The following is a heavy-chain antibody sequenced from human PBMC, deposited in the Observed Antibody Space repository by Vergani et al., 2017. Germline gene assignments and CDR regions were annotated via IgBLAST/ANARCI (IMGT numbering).Heavy chain of an antibody. V-gene: IGHV3-23*01. CDR3: AKSSKVVPAANNYYDRSGYS. J-gene: IGHJ4*02. Sequence: EVQLLESGGGLVQPGGSLRLSCAASGFTFSSYAMSWVRQAPGKGLEWVSAISGSGGSTYYADSVKGRFTISRDNSKNTLYLQMNSLRAEDTAVYYCAKSSKVVPAANNYYDRSGYSWGQGTLVTVSS. CDR1: GFTFSSYA. D-gene: IGHD3-22*01. CDR2: ISGSGGST.